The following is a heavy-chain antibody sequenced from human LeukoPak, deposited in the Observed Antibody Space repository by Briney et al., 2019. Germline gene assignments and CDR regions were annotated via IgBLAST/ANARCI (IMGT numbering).Heavy chain of an antibody. Sequence: GRSLRLSCAASGFTFSRHAIHWVRQAPGKGLEWVAQIWSDGSNKYYADSVKGRFTISRDNSKNTLYLQLNSLRVEDTAVYYCAKNRAAGSHYYYHMNVWGKGTTVTVSS. CDR1: GFTFSRHA. J-gene: IGHJ6*03. V-gene: IGHV3-33*06. CDR3: AKNRAAGSHYYYHMNV. D-gene: IGHD6-25*01. CDR2: IWSDGSNK.